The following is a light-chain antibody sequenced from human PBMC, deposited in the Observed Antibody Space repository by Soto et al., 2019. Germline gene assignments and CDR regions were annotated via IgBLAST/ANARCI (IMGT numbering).Light chain of an antibody. V-gene: IGKV3-15*01. Sequence: IVMTQSPATLSVSPGERVALSCSVSQSVSNNLAWYQHKPGRAPRVLIYDASTRATGVPVRFSGSGSGTEFTLTISSLQSDDFAVYYCQQYNNWPPKHTVGQGTKVDI. CDR3: QQYNNWPPKHT. CDR1: QSVSNN. CDR2: DAS. J-gene: IGKJ2*01.